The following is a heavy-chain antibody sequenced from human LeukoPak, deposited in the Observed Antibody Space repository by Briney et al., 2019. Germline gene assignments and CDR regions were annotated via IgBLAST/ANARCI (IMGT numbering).Heavy chain of an antibody. CDR2: INHSGST. V-gene: IGHV4-34*01. J-gene: IGHJ4*02. CDR1: GGSFSGYY. Sequence: SETLSLTCAVYGGSFSGYYWSWIRQPPGKGLEWIGEINHSGSTNYNPSLKSRVTISVDTSKNQFSLKLSSVTAADTAVYHCARGPGCSSTSRTPLVDYWGQGTLVTVSS. CDR3: ARGPGCSSTSRTPLVDY. D-gene: IGHD2-2*01.